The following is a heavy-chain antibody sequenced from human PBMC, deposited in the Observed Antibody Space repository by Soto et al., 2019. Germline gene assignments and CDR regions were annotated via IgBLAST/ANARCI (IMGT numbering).Heavy chain of an antibody. CDR2: INYSGST. Sequence: TSETLSLTCTVSGGSISSSSYYWGWLRQPPGKGLEWIGNINYSGSTNYNPSLKSRVTISVDTSKNQFSLKLSSVTAADTAVYYCARTDYGDYVRRPFRYFQHWGQGTLVTSPQ. D-gene: IGHD4-17*01. J-gene: IGHJ1*01. CDR3: ARTDYGDYVRRPFRYFQH. CDR1: GGSISSSSYY. V-gene: IGHV4-39*01.